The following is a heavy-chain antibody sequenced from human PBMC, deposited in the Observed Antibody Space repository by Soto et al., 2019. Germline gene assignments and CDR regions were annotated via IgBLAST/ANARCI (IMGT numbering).Heavy chain of an antibody. CDR3: ARGPGSSDWRFSYYYMDV. V-gene: IGHV1-8*01. CDR1: FTSYD. D-gene: IGHD6-19*01. CDR2: MNPNSGNT. J-gene: IGHJ6*02. Sequence: QVQLVQSGAEVKKPGASVKVSCTFTSYDINCVRQATGQGLEWMAWMNPNSGNTRYAQKFQGRVTMTRNTSNFTAHVELSSLRAEDTAVYYCARGPGSSDWRFSYYYMDVWGQGTTVTVSS.